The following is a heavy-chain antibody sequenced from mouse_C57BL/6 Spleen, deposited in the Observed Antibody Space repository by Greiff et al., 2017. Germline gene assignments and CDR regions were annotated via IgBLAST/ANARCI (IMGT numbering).Heavy chain of an antibody. CDR3: ARKPSTCGSSFDY. J-gene: IGHJ2*01. Sequence: VQLQQSGPVLVKPGASVKMSCKASGYTFTDYYMNWVKQSPGKSLEWIGVINPYNGGTSYNQKFKGKATLTVDKSSSAAYMQLNSLTSEDSAVYYCARKPSTCGSSFDYWGQGTTLTVSS. V-gene: IGHV1-19*01. D-gene: IGHD1-1*01. CDR1: GYTFTDYY. CDR2: INPYNGGT.